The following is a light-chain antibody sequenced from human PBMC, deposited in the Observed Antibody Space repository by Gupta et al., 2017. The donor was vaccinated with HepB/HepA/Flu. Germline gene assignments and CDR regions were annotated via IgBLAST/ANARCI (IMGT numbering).Light chain of an antibody. V-gene: IGLV2-23*02. CDR3: CSYAGSSTLV. CDR1: SSDVGLYNL. CDR2: ELT. Sequence: QSALTQPASVSGSPGPSITISCAGTSSDVGLYNLVSWYQHHPGKAHKLMIYELTKRPSGIANRFSGSKSGNTASLTISGLQAEDEADYYCCSYAGSSTLVFGTGTKVTVL. J-gene: IGLJ1*01.